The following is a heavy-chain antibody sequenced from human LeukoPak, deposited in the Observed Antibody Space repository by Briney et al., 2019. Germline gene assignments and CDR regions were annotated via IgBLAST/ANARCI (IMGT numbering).Heavy chain of an antibody. CDR1: GFTFSSYG. D-gene: IGHD3-10*01. CDR3: AKALMVRGALAFDY. CDR2: IRYDGSNK. V-gene: IGHV3-30*02. Sequence: GGSLRLSCAASGFTFSSYGMHWVRQAPGKGLEWVAFIRYDGSNKYYADSVKGRFTISRDNSKNTLYLQMNSLRAEDTAVYYCAKALMVRGALAFDYWGQGILVTVSS. J-gene: IGHJ4*02.